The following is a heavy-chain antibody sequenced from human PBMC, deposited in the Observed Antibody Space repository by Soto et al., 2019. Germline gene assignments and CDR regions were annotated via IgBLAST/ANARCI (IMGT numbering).Heavy chain of an antibody. J-gene: IGHJ4*02. Sequence: QVQLQESGPGLVKPSETLSLTCTVSGGSISSYYWSWIRQPSGKGLEWIGYIYYSGSTNYNPSLKSRVTISVDTSKNQFSLKLSSVTAADTAVYYCARDVGYCSGGSCYSFGYWGQGTLVTVSS. CDR1: GGSISSYY. CDR3: ARDVGYCSGGSCYSFGY. V-gene: IGHV4-59*01. CDR2: IYYSGST. D-gene: IGHD2-15*01.